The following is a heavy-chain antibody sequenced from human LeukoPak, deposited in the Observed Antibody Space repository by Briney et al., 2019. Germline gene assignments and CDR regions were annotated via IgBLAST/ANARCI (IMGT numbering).Heavy chain of an antibody. J-gene: IGHJ4*02. CDR1: GLTVSNAS. Sequence: PGGSLSRSCAASGLTVSNASMSWVRQAPGKGLEWVGCIKSKTDGGTTDYAAPVKGRFTISRDDSKNTLSLQLNSLKTEDTALYYCTTYLPGASVSRYWGQGTLVTVSS. D-gene: IGHD1-26*01. CDR3: TTYLPGASVSRY. V-gene: IGHV3-15*01. CDR2: IKSKTDGGTT.